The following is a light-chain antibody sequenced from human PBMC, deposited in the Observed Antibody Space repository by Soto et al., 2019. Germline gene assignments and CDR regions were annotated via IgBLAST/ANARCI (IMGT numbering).Light chain of an antibody. CDR3: QQVGNSCKSPLFS. Sequence: EIVLTQSPGTLSLSPGERATLSCRASQSVSRYHLAWYQQKPGQAPRLLIYGASSRATGIADRFSGSGSGTDFTHTISRLEPEHLAVYYCQQVGNSCKSPLFSFGQGTKLEIK. J-gene: IGKJ2*03. CDR1: QSVSRYH. V-gene: IGKV3-20*01. CDR2: GAS.